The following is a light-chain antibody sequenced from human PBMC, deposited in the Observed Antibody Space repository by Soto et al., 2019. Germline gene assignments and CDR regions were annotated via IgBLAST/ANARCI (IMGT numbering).Light chain of an antibody. CDR1: QSISSW. CDR2: KVS. Sequence: IQMTQSPSTLSASVGDRVTITCRASQSISSWLAWYQQKPGKAPNLLIYKVSNLESGVPSRFSGSGSGTEFTLTISSLQPDDFATYYCQHYHSYPLTFGQGTKVEIK. J-gene: IGKJ1*01. CDR3: QHYHSYPLT. V-gene: IGKV1-5*03.